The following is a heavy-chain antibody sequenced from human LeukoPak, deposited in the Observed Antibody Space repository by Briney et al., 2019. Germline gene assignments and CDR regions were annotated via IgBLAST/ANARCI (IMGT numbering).Heavy chain of an antibody. CDR3: ARGNWRLWGEDAFDI. Sequence: KASETLSLTCTVSGGSISSSSYYWGWIRQPPGKGLEWIGSIYYSGSTYYNPSLKSRVTISVDTSKNQFSLKLSSVTAADTAVYYCARGNWRLWGEDAFDIWGQGTMVTVSS. J-gene: IGHJ3*02. V-gene: IGHV4-39*01. CDR2: IYYSGST. D-gene: IGHD3-10*01. CDR1: GGSISSSSYY.